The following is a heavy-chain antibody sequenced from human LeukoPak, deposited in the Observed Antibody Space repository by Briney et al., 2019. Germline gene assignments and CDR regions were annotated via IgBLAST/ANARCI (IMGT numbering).Heavy chain of an antibody. D-gene: IGHD6-6*01. CDR3: AREYSSSSGRLYDY. Sequence: ASVKASCKASGYTFTGYYMHWVRQAPGQGLEWMGWIAPNSGGTNYAQKFQGRVTMTRDTSINTAYMELSRLTSDDTAVYYCAREYSSSSGRLYDYWGLGTLVTVSS. V-gene: IGHV1-2*02. CDR2: IAPNSGGT. J-gene: IGHJ4*02. CDR1: GYTFTGYY.